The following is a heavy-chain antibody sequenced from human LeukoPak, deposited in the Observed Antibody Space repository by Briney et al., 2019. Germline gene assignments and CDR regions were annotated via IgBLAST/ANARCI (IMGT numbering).Heavy chain of an antibody. V-gene: IGHV4-59*01. CDR2: IYYSGST. Sequence: SETLSLTCTVSGGSISSYYWSWIRQPPGKGLEWIGYIYYSGSTNYNPSLKSRVTISVDTSKNQFSLKLSSVTAADTAVYYCARFPGYSYDKDAFDIWGQGTMVIVSS. D-gene: IGHD5-18*01. CDR3: ARFPGYSYDKDAFDI. CDR1: GGSISSYY. J-gene: IGHJ3*02.